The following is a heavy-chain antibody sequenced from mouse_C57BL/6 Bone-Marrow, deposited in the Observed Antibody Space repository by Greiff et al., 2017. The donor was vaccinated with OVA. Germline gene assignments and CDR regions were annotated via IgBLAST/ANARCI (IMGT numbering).Heavy chain of an antibody. Sequence: EVQLQQSGGGLVQPGGSLKLSCAASGFTFSDYGMAWVRQAPRKGPEWVAFISNLAYSIYYADTVTGRFTISRENAKNTLYLEMSSLRSEDTAMYYCARRGTGTYWYFDVWGTGTTVTVSS. CDR3: ARRGTGTYWYFDV. J-gene: IGHJ1*03. V-gene: IGHV5-15*01. CDR1: GFTFSDYG. D-gene: IGHD4-1*01. CDR2: ISNLAYSI.